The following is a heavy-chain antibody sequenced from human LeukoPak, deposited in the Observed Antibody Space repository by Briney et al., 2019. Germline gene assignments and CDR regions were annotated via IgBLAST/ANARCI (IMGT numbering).Heavy chain of an antibody. Sequence: PGGSLRLSCAASGFPFSSYWMSWVRQAPGKGLEWVANIKQDGGEKYYVDSVKGQFTISRDNARNSLYLQMNSLRVEDTAVYYCAREDHSNYNYWGQGTLVTVSS. J-gene: IGHJ4*02. V-gene: IGHV3-7*01. D-gene: IGHD4-11*01. CDR2: IKQDGGEK. CDR1: GFPFSSYW. CDR3: AREDHSNYNY.